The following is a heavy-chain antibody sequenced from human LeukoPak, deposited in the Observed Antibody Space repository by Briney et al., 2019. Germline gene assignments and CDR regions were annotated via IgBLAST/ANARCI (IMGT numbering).Heavy chain of an antibody. CDR1: GYTFTGYY. J-gene: IGHJ5*02. V-gene: IGHV1-2*02. CDR3: ARDIVMVTYWFDP. D-gene: IGHD5-18*01. Sequence: ASVRVSCKASGYTFTGYYMHWVRQAPGQGLEWMGWINPNSGGTNYAQKFQGRVTMTRDTSISTAYMELSRLRSDDTAVYYCARDIVMVTYWFDPWGQGTLVTVSS. CDR2: INPNSGGT.